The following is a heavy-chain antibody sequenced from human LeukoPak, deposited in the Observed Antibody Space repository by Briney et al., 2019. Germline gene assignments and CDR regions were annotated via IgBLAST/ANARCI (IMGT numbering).Heavy chain of an antibody. V-gene: IGHV1-69*05. CDR1: GGTFSSYA. J-gene: IGHJ3*02. D-gene: IGHD5-24*01. CDR2: IIPIFGTA. Sequence: GASVKVSCKASGGTFSSYAISWVRQAPGQGLEWMGGIIPIFGTANYAQKFQGRVTITTDESTSTAYMELSSLRSEDTAVYYCARVIRRDGYNGDAFDIWGQGTMVTVSS. CDR3: ARVIRRDGYNGDAFDI.